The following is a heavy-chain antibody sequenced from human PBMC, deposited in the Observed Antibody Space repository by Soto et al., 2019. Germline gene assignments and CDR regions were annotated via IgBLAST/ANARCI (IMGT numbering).Heavy chain of an antibody. V-gene: IGHV3-30*18. Sequence: QVQLVESGGGVVQPGRSLRLSCAASGFTFSSYGMHWVRQAPGKGLEWVAVISYDGSNKYYADSVKGRFTNSRDNSKNTLYLPMNSLSAEDTAVYYCAKDGFSGSPPEDAFDIWGQGTMVTVSS. CDR2: ISYDGSNK. D-gene: IGHD1-26*01. J-gene: IGHJ3*02. CDR1: GFTFSSYG. CDR3: AKDGFSGSPPEDAFDI.